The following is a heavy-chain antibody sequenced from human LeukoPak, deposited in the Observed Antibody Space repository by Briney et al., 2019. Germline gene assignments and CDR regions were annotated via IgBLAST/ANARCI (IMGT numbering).Heavy chain of an antibody. CDR1: GFTFSSYA. V-gene: IGHV3-30-3*01. Sequence: GSLRLSCAAPGFTFSSYAMHWVRQAPGKGLEWVAVISYDGSNKYYADSVKGRFTISRDNSKNTLYLQMNSLRAEDTAVYYCARWSGDRSGYYFDYWGQGTLVTVSS. J-gene: IGHJ4*02. CDR3: ARWSGDRSGYYFDY. CDR2: ISYDGSNK. D-gene: IGHD7-27*01.